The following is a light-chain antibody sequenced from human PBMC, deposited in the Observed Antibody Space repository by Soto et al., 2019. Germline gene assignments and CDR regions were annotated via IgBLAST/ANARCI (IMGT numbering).Light chain of an antibody. CDR2: AAS. Sequence: YLAWYQQKPGKAPKLLIYAASTLQSGVPSRFSFSGSGTDFTLTCSFRLPEDPAFQYSQLYYHYLRTFGPGTKVDIK. CDR1: Y. V-gene: IGKV1-8*01. J-gene: IGKJ3*01. CDR3: QLYYHYLRT.